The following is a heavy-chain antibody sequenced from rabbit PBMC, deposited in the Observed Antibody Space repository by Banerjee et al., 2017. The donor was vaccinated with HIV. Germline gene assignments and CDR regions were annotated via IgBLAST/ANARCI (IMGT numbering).Heavy chain of an antibody. V-gene: IGHV1S45*01. D-gene: IGHD3-1*01. CDR3: ARDPFLDYFNL. CDR1: GFDFSSNA. J-gene: IGHJ4*01. CDR2: IGSGNA. Sequence: QEQLVESGGGLVQPEGSLTLTCKASGFDFSSNAMTWVRQAPGEGLEFIGTIGSGNAYYASWAKGRFTISRTSSTTVTLQMTSLTAADTATYFCARDPFLDYFNLWAQAPWSPS.